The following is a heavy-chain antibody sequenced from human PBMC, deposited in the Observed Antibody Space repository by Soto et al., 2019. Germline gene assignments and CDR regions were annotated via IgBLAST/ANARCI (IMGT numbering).Heavy chain of an antibody. CDR3: ANKCFSGAGSYRVWFDP. CDR2: ISGSGDST. J-gene: IGHJ5*02. Sequence: EVQLLESGGGLVQPGGSLRLSCAASGFTFSSYAMNWVRQAPGKGLEWVSIISGSGDSTYYADSVEGRFTIPRDNTKHTLYLQINSLRAEDTSVYYCANKCFSGAGSYRVWFDPWGQGTLVTVSS. V-gene: IGHV3-23*01. CDR1: GFTFSSYA. D-gene: IGHD3-10*01.